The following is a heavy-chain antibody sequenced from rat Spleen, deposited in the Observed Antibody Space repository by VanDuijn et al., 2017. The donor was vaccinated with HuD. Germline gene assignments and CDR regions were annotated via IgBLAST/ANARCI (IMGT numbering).Heavy chain of an antibody. CDR2: IWSGGST. CDR1: GFSLTSNS. Sequence: QVQLKESGPGLVQPSQTLSLTCTVSGFSLTSNSVSWVRQPPGKGLEWMGAIWSGGSTDYNSALKSRLSISRDTSKSQVFLEMNSLQTEDTAIYFCTKNRYRYTSGYVMDVWGQGASVTVSS. V-gene: IGHV2-1*01. J-gene: IGHJ4*01. CDR3: TKNRYRYTSGYVMDV. D-gene: IGHD1-5*01.